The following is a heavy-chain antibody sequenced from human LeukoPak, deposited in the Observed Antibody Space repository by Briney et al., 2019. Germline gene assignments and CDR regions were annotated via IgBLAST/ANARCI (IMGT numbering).Heavy chain of an antibody. V-gene: IGHV3-23*01. Sequence: PGGSLRLSCAASGFTFSTYAMNWVRQAPGKGLEWDSAIIDSGDITYYADSVKGRFTISRDNSKNTLYLQMNSLRAEDTAVYYCAKVPYGANYYYYYMDVWGKGTTVTVSS. CDR2: IIDSGDIT. CDR1: GFTFSTYA. J-gene: IGHJ6*03. CDR3: AKVPYGANYYYYYMDV. D-gene: IGHD4-17*01.